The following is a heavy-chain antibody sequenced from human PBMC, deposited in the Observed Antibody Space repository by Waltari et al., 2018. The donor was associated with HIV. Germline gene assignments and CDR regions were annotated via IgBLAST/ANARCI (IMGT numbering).Heavy chain of an antibody. CDR2: INSDGSSI. CDR3: ARDLVGYNGIFDS. Sequence: EVQLVESGGGLVQPGGSLRLSCTASGFTFNPSWMHWVRQVPGKGLVWVSRINSDGSSIDYADSVKGRFTISRDNAKKTLYLQLDSLRAEDTAVYFCARDLVGYNGIFDSWGQGTLVTVSS. D-gene: IGHD5-18*01. CDR1: GFTFNPSW. J-gene: IGHJ4*02. V-gene: IGHV3-74*01.